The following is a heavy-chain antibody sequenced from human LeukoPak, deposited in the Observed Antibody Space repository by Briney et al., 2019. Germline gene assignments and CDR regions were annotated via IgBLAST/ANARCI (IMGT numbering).Heavy chain of an antibody. J-gene: IGHJ3*02. Sequence: SETLSLTCAVSGGSISSGGYCWGWIRQPPGKGLEWIVYIYDSGSTYYNPSLKRRITISVNRSKNQFSLKLSSVTAADTAVYYCARGVRQYDILTGYSSGGAFDIWGQGTMVTVSS. CDR1: GGSISSGGYC. CDR2: IYDSGST. CDR3: ARGVRQYDILTGYSSGGAFDI. D-gene: IGHD3-9*01. V-gene: IGHV4-30-2*01.